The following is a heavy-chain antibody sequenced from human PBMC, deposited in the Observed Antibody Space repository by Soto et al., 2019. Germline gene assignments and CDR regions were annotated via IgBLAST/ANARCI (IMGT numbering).Heavy chain of an antibody. CDR2: IYYSGST. V-gene: IGHV4-59*08. J-gene: IGHJ4*02. CDR1: GGSISSYY. CDR3: ARLSPNITGTTSPTDY. Sequence: PSETLSRTCTVSGGSISSYYWSWIRQPPGKGLEWIGYIYYSGSTNYNPSLKSRVTISVDTSKNQFSLKLSSVTAADTAVYYCARLSPNITGTTSPTDYWGQGTLVTVSS. D-gene: IGHD1-7*01.